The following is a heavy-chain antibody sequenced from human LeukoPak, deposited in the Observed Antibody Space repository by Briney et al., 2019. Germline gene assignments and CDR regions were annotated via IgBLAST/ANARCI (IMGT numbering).Heavy chain of an antibody. CDR2: ISGSGGST. D-gene: IGHD2-2*01. Sequence: GGSLRLSCAASGFTFSSYAMSWVRQAPGKGLERVSAISGSGGSTYYADSVKGRFTISRDNSKNTLYLQMNSLRAEDTAVYYCARHFYCSSTSCYLPIGYWGQGTLVTVSS. CDR3: ARHFYCSSTSCYLPIGY. V-gene: IGHV3-23*01. CDR1: GFTFSSYA. J-gene: IGHJ4*02.